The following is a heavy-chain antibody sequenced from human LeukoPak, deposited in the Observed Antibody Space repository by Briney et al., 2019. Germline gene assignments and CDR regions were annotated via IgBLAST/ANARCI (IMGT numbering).Heavy chain of an antibody. CDR3: AMPQIDYGGNSGSGDDY. CDR1: GFTFSSYA. D-gene: IGHD4-23*01. Sequence: GGSLRLSCAASGFTFSSYAMGWVRQAPGKGLEWVSAISGSGGSTYYADSVKGRFTISRDNSKNTLYLQMNSLRAEDTAVYYCAMPQIDYGGNSGSGDDYWGQGTLVTVSS. CDR2: ISGSGGST. V-gene: IGHV3-23*01. J-gene: IGHJ4*02.